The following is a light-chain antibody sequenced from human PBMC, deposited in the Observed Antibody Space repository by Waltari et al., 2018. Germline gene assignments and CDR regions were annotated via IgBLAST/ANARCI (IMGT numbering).Light chain of an antibody. Sequence: DIQLTQSPYSLSASEADRVTTTCRASQNIRSYLNWCHQRPGEAPNLLIYDASSLQSGIPSMFISSRYGADFTLTISSLLPEDFTTYYCQQGYTAPLTFGGGTKLEIK. CDR2: DAS. CDR3: QQGYTAPLT. CDR1: QNIRSY. V-gene: IGKV1-39*01. J-gene: IGKJ4*01.